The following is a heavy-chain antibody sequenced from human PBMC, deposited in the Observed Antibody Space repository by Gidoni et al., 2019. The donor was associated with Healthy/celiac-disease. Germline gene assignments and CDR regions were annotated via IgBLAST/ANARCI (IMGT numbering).Heavy chain of an antibody. V-gene: IGHV1-3*01. J-gene: IGHJ4*02. D-gene: IGHD6-6*01. CDR3: ARGEQLVDPNFDY. CDR1: GYNFTSYA. Sequence: QVQLVQSGAEVKKPGASVKVSCQASGYNFTSYAMHWVRQAPGQRLEWMGWINAGNGNTKYSQKFQGRVTITRDTSASTAYMELSSLRSEDTAVYYCARGEQLVDPNFDYWGQGTLVTVSS. CDR2: INAGNGNT.